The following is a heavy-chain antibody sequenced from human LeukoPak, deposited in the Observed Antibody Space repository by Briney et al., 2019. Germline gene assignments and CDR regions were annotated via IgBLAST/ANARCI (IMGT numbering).Heavy chain of an antibody. CDR1: GGSISSYY. CDR2: IYYSGST. Sequence: SETLSLTCTVSGGSISSYYWNWIRQPPGKGLEWIGYIYYSGSTNYNPYLKNRVTISVDTSKKQFSLKLRSVTAADTAVYYCARGRVPAAIGYFDYWGQGTLVTVSS. D-gene: IGHD2-2*02. CDR3: ARGRVPAAIGYFDY. J-gene: IGHJ4*02. V-gene: IGHV4-59*01.